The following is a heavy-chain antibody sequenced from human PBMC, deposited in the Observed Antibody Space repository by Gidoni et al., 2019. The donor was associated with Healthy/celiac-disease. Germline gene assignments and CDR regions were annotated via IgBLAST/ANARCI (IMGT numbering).Heavy chain of an antibody. Sequence: EVQLLESGGGLVQPGGSLRLSCAAPGFTFSSYAMSGVRQAPGKGLEWVSAISGSGGSTYNADSVKDRFTISRDNSKNTLYLQMNSLRAEDTAVYYCAKVGYDSSGYYFGAFDIWGQGTMVTVSS. CDR3: AKVGYDSSGYYFGAFDI. CDR1: GFTFSSYA. CDR2: ISGSGGST. J-gene: IGHJ3*02. D-gene: IGHD3-22*01. V-gene: IGHV3-23*01.